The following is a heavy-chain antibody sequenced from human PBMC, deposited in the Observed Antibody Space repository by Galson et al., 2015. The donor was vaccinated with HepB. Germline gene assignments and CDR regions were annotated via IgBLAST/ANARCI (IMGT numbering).Heavy chain of an antibody. V-gene: IGHV3-64*01. Sequence: SLRLSCAASGFTLTAYAFHWVRQAPGKGLDYVSGISHDGRSTDYANSVRGSFTISRDTSKNTVYLQMGSLRVEDMAVYYCARTPPRGPFDLWGQGTMVTVSS. CDR2: ISHDGRST. J-gene: IGHJ3*01. D-gene: IGHD2-15*01. CDR3: ARTPPRGPFDL. CDR1: GFTLTAYA.